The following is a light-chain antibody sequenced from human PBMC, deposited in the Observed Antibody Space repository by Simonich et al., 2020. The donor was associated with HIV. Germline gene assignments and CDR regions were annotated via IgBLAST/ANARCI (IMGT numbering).Light chain of an antibody. V-gene: IGKV1-5*03. CDR1: QSISTW. CDR3: QQYNSYSPTLT. Sequence: DIQMTQSPSTLSASVGDRVTITCRASQSISTWLAWYQQKPGKAPNLLIYTASTLESGVPSRFSGSISGTEFTLTISSLQPDDFATYYCQQYNSYSPTLTFGGGTKVEIK. J-gene: IGKJ4*01. CDR2: TAS.